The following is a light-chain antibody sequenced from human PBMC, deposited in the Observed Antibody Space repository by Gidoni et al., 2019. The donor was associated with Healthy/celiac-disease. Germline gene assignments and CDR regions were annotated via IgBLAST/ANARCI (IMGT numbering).Light chain of an antibody. J-gene: IGKJ4*01. V-gene: IGKV1-39*01. Sequence: DIQMTQSPSSLSASVGDRVTITCRASQSISSYLNWYQQKPGKAPKLLIYAASSLHSGVPSRFSGSGSVTDFTLTISSLQPEDFATYYCQQSYSTPPLTFGGGTKVEIK. CDR1: QSISSY. CDR2: AAS. CDR3: QQSYSTPPLT.